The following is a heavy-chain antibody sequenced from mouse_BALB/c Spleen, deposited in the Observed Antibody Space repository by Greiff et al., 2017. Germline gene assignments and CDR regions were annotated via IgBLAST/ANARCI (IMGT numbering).Heavy chain of an antibody. CDR3: AEGNAMDY. CDR1: GFTFSSYG. Sequence: EVQGVESGGDLVKPGGSLKLSCAASGFTFSSYGMSWVRQTPDKRLEWVATISSGGSYTYYPDSVKGRFTISRDNAKNTLYLQMSSLKSEDTAMYYCAEGNAMDYWGQGTSVTVSS. CDR2: ISSGGSYT. J-gene: IGHJ4*01. V-gene: IGHV5-6*01.